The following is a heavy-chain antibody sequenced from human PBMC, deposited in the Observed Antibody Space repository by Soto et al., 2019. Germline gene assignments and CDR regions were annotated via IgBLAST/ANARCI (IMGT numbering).Heavy chain of an antibody. Sequence: SQTLSLTCAISGDSVSSNSAAWHWIRQSPSRGLEWLGRTYYRSKWYNDYAISVKSRITINPDTSKNQFSLQLNSVTPEDTAVYYCARGVAGKWLVRGGLFDPWGQGTLVTVSS. CDR2: TYYRSKWYN. CDR3: ARGVAGKWLVRGGLFDP. CDR1: GDSVSSNSAA. J-gene: IGHJ5*02. V-gene: IGHV6-1*01. D-gene: IGHD6-19*01.